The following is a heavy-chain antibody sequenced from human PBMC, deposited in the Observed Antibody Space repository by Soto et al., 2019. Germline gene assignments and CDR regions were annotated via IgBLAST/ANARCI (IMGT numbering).Heavy chain of an antibody. CDR2: INHSGST. Sequence: SETLSLTCAVYGGSFSGYYWRWIRQPPGKGLEWIGEINHSGSTNYNPSLKSRVTISVDTSKNQFSLKLSSVTAADTAVYYCARVSAVLRARFDFWGQGTFVIVSS. D-gene: IGHD6-6*01. CDR3: ARVSAVLRARFDF. V-gene: IGHV4-34*01. J-gene: IGHJ4*02. CDR1: GGSFSGYY.